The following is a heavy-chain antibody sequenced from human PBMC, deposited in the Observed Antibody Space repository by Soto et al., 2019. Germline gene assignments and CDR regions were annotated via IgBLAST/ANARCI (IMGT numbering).Heavy chain of an antibody. CDR1: GDTYSSYA. V-gene: IGHV1-69*12. CDR3: ARHPGGRGYFYGMDV. J-gene: IGHJ6*02. CDR2: IIPTFGTA. Sequence: QVQLVQSGAEVKKPGSSAKFSCKSSGDTYSSYAISWVRQAPGQVLDWRGGIIPTFGTANYAQKFQCRVTITVDESTYAAYMELSSLRSEDTAVYYCARHPGGRGYFYGMDVWGQGTTVTVSS. D-gene: IGHD2-15*01.